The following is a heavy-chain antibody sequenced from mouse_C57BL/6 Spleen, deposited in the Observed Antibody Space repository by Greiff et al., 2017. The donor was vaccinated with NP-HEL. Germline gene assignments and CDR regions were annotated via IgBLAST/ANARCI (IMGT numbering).Heavy chain of an antibody. J-gene: IGHJ3*01. CDR3: ARTKDYYGSSPGFAY. CDR1: GFTFSSYT. CDR2: ISGGGGNT. V-gene: IGHV5-9*01. D-gene: IGHD1-1*01. Sequence: EVMLVESGGGLVKPGGSLKLSCAASGFTFSSYTMSWVRQTPEKRLEWVATISGGGGNTYYPDSVKGRFTISRDNAKNTLYLQMSSLRSEDTALYYCARTKDYYGSSPGFAYWGQGTLVTVSA.